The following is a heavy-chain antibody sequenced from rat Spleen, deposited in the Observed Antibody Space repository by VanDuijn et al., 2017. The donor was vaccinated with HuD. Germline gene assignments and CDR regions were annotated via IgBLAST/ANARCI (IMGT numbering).Heavy chain of an antibody. J-gene: IGHJ2*01. CDR1: GFTFDDYG. V-gene: IGHV5-36*01. D-gene: IGHD1-12*02. CDR2: ISWGGSST. Sequence: EVKLVESGGGLVQPGRSLKLSCAASGFTFDDYGMAWVRQAPKNGLEWVASISWGGSSTYYPDNVKGRFTISRDNAKNALYLQMNNLRSEDTAIYYCTRGDYDGSYYDWGQGVMVTVSS. CDR3: TRGDYDGSYYD.